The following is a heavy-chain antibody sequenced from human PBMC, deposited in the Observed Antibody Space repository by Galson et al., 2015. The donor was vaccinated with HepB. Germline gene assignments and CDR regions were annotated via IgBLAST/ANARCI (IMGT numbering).Heavy chain of an antibody. J-gene: IGHJ5*02. CDR1: GYSFSSYG. Sequence: QSGAEVKKPGASVKVSCKASGYSFSSYGISWVRQAPGQGLEWMGWISGYSGNTNYQQKLQGRVTMTTDTPTSTGYMEVRSLRSDDTAVYYCARDNGGSYSVGNWFDPWGQGTLVTVSS. CDR3: ARDNGGSYSVGNWFDP. D-gene: IGHD1-26*01. CDR2: ISGYSGNT. V-gene: IGHV1-18*04.